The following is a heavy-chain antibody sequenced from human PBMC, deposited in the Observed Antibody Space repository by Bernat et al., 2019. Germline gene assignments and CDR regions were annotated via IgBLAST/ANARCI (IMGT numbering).Heavy chain of an antibody. V-gene: IGHV1-2*04. D-gene: IGHD6-13*01. Sequence: QVQLVQSGAEVKKPGASVKVSCKASGYTFTGYYMHWVRQAPGQGLEWMGWINPNSGGTNYAQKFRGWVTMTRDTSISTAYMELSRLRSDDTAVYYCATSSKYNSSWYDYWGQGTLVTVSS. CDR2: INPNSGGT. J-gene: IGHJ4*02. CDR3: ATSSKYNSSWYDY. CDR1: GYTFTGYY.